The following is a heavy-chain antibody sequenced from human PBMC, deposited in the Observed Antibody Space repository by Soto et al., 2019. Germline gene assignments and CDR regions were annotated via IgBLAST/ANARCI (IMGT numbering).Heavy chain of an antibody. V-gene: IGHV3-23*01. J-gene: IGHJ4*02. CDR3: AGTSGSYSY. D-gene: IGHD1-26*01. CDR2: ISGSGAGT. CDR1: GFTFSTSA. Sequence: GGSLRLSCTASGFTFSTSAMSWVRQAPGRGLEWVSGISGSGAGTYYADSVKGRFTISRDNSKNTLYLQMNSLRAEDTAVYYCAGTSGSYSYWGQGTLVTVSS.